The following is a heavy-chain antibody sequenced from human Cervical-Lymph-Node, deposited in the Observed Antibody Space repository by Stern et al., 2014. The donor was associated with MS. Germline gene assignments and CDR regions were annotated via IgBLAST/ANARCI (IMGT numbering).Heavy chain of an antibody. CDR2: IYAGGTT. CDR1: GFTVSTNY. CDR3: ARDGGGVMDL. Sequence: EDQLVESGGGLVQPGGSLKLSCSASGFTVSTNYMSWVRQAPGMGLEWLSVIYAGGTTNYAASVKGRFTISRHESENVLYLQMKSLTADDTAIYYCARDGGGVMDLWGQGTLVTVSS. V-gene: IGHV3-53*04. D-gene: IGHD3-16*01. J-gene: IGHJ5*02.